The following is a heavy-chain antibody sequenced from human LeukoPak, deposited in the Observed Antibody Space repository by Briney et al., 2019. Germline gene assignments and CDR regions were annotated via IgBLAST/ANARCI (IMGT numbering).Heavy chain of an antibody. Sequence: GGSLRLSCAASGFTFSSYSMNWVRQAPGKGLEWVSSISSSSSYIYYADSVKGRFTISRDNAKNSLYLQMNSLRAEDTAVYYCATLQISSGWYSFDYWGQGTLVTVSS. V-gene: IGHV3-21*01. CDR3: ATLQISSGWYSFDY. J-gene: IGHJ4*02. CDR1: GFTFSSYS. CDR2: ISSSSSYI. D-gene: IGHD6-19*01.